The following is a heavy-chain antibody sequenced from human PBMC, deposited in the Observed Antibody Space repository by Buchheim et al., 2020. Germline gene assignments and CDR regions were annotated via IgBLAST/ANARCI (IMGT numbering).Heavy chain of an antibody. CDR1: GFTFSSYS. J-gene: IGHJ5*02. CDR2: ISSSSSTI. D-gene: IGHD6-19*01. CDR3: ARDGRTVAGIFWFDP. V-gene: IGHV3-48*01. Sequence: EVQLVESGGGLVQPGGSLRLSCAASGFTFSSYSMNWVRQAPGKGLEWVSYISSSSSTIYYADSVKGRFTIPRDNAKNSLYLQMNSLRAEDTAVYYCARDGRTVAGIFWFDPWGQGTL.